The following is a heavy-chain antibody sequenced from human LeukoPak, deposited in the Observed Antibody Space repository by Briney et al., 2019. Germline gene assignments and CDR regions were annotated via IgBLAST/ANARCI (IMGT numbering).Heavy chain of an antibody. CDR3: ARGHPSATGYSSGWYFHY. J-gene: IGHJ4*02. D-gene: IGHD6-19*01. CDR1: GYTFTSYG. V-gene: IGHV1-18*01. CDR2: ISAYNGNT. Sequence: ASVKVSCKASGYTFTSYGISWVRQAPGQGLEWMGWISAYNGNTNYAQKFQGRVTMTRDMSTSTVYMDLSSLTSEDTAVYYCARGHPSATGYSSGWYFHYWGQGTLVTVSS.